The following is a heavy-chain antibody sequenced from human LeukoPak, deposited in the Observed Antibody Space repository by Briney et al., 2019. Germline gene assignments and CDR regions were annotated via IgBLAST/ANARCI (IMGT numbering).Heavy chain of an antibody. J-gene: IGHJ4*02. CDR1: GYTFTGYY. Sequence: GASVKVSCKASGYTFTGYYMHWVRQAPGQGLEWMGGIIPIFGTANYAQKFQGRVTITTDESTSTAYMELSSLRSEDTAVYYCARLGGTLDYWGQGTLVTVSS. V-gene: IGHV1-69*05. CDR3: ARLGGTLDY. CDR2: IIPIFGTA. D-gene: IGHD3-16*01.